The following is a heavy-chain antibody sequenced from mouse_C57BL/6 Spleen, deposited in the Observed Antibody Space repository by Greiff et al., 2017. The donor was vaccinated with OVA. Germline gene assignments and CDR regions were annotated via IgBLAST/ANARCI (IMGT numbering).Heavy chain of an antibody. V-gene: IGHV1-52*01. CDR3: ARADYYGSSSWCAY. D-gene: IGHD1-1*01. J-gene: IGHJ3*01. CDR2: IDPSDSDT. CDR1: GYTFTSYW. Sequence: QVQLQQPGAELVRPGSSVKLSCKASGYTFTSYWMHWVKQRPIQGLEWIGNIDPSDSDTHYNQKFKDKATLTVDKSSSTAYMQLSSLTSEDSAVYYCARADYYGSSSWCAYWGQGTLVTVSA.